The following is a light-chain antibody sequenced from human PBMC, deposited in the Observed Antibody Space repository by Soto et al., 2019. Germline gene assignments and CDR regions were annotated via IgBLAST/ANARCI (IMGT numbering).Light chain of an antibody. CDR1: SSDVGGYNY. Sequence: QSALTQPRSVSGSPGQSVTISCTGTSSDVGGYNYVSWYQQYPGKAPKFMIYDVNKRPSGVPDRFSGSKSANTASLTISGLQAEDEADYYCCSYTGSYTWVFGGGTKVTVL. J-gene: IGLJ3*02. CDR2: DVN. CDR3: CSYTGSYTWV. V-gene: IGLV2-11*01.